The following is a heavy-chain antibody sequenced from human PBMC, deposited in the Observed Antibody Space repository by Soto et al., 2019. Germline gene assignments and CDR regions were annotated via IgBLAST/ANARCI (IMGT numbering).Heavy chain of an antibody. CDR1: GFTFSNAW. CDR2: IKSKTDGGTT. J-gene: IGHJ4*02. D-gene: IGHD3-3*01. Sequence: GGSLRLSCAASGFTFSNAWMSWVRQAPGKGLEWVGRIKSKTDGGTTGCAAPVKGRFTISRDDSKNTLYLQMNSLKTEDTAVNYCTTDGYYDFWSGFKSSPFDYWGQGTLVTVSS. V-gene: IGHV3-15*01. CDR3: TTDGYYDFWSGFKSSPFDY.